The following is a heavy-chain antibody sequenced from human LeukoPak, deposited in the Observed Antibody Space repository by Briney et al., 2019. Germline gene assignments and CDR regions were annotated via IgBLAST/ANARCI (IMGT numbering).Heavy chain of an antibody. CDR2: INHSGGT. Sequence: SETLSLTCAVYGGSFSSYYWGWIRQPPGKGLEWIGEINHSGGTNYNPSLKSRVTISVDRSKNQFSLKLSSVTAADTAVYYCASTGYCSSTSCYHFDYWGQGTLVTVSS. CDR3: ASTGYCSSTSCYHFDY. V-gene: IGHV4-34*01. CDR1: GGSFSSYY. J-gene: IGHJ4*02. D-gene: IGHD2-2*01.